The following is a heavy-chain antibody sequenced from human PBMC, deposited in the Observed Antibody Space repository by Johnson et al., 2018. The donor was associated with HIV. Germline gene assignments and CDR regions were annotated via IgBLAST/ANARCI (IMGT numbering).Heavy chain of an antibody. D-gene: IGHD3-9*01. CDR2: IWYDGSNK. Sequence: VQLVESGGGVVQPGRSLRLSCAASGFTFDTYGMHWVRQAPGKGLEWVAVIWYDGSNKYYADSVKGRVTISSDTAKNSMYLQMNTLRPEDTAFYHCVKGFRRYLKFGGGLLDAFDLWGQGTMVTVSS. J-gene: IGHJ3*01. CDR3: VKGFRRYLKFGGGLLDAFDL. V-gene: IGHV3-33*03. CDR1: GFTFDTYG.